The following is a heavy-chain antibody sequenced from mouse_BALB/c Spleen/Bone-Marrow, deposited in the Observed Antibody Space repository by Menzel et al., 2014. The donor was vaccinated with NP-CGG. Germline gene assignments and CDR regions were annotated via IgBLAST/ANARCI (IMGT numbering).Heavy chain of an antibody. CDR1: GFTFGDYY. Sequence: EVQVVESGGGLVKPGGSLKLSCAASGFTFGDYYMYWVRQTPEKRLEWVATISDGGSYTYYPDSVKGRFTISRDNAKNNLYLQMSSLKSEDTAMYYCARYGSSPYAMDYWGQGTSVTVSS. CDR2: ISDGGSYT. CDR3: ARYGSSPYAMDY. V-gene: IGHV5-4*02. D-gene: IGHD1-1*01. J-gene: IGHJ4*01.